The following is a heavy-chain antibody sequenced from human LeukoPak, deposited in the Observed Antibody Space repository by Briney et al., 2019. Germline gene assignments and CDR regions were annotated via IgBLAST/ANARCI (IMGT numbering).Heavy chain of an antibody. CDR2: ISGSGGIT. V-gene: IGHV3-23*01. J-gene: IGHJ4*02. D-gene: IGHD6-19*01. CDR3: AKLSTIAVAAKDYFDS. CDR1: GFTFSSYD. Sequence: GGSLRLSCAASGFTFSSYDMSWVRQAPGKGLEWVSAISGSGGITYYADSVKGRFTISRDNSKKTLYLQLSSLRAEDTAVYYCAKLSTIAVAAKDYFDSWGQGTLVTVSS.